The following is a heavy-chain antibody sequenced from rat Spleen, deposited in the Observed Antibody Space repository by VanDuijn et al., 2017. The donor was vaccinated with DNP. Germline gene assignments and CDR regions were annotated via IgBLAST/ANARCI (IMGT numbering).Heavy chain of an antibody. CDR1: GFNFNTYD. CDR2: ISTGGGNT. D-gene: IGHD1-10*01. CDR3: ASLNNYNWFAY. V-gene: IGHV5-25*01. J-gene: IGHJ3*01. Sequence: EVQLVESGGGLVQPGGSLKLSCAASGFNFNTYDMAWVRQAPTKGLEWVASISTGGGNTYYPDFVKGRFTISRDNAKSTLYLQMDSLRSEDTATYYCASLNNYNWFAYWGQGTLVTVSS.